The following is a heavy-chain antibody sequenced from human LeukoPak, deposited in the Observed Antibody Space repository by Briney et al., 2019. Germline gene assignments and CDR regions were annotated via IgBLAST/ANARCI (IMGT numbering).Heavy chain of an antibody. V-gene: IGHV4-30-2*01. J-gene: IGHJ5*02. CDR2: IYHSGST. Sequence: SETLSLTCAVSGGSISSGGYSWSWIRQPPGKGLEWIGYIYHSGSTYYNPSLKSRVTISVDRYKNQFSLKLSSVTAADTAVYYCARVHCSGGSCYWFDPWGQGTLVTVSS. CDR3: ARVHCSGGSCYWFDP. D-gene: IGHD2-15*01. CDR1: GGSISSGGYS.